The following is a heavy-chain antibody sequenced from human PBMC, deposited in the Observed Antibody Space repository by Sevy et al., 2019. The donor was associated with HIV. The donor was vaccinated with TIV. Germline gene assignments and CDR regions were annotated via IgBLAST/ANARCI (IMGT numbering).Heavy chain of an antibody. CDR1: GFTFSSYW. V-gene: IGHV3-74*01. D-gene: IGHD2-15*01. CDR3: ASDLYCSGGSCYAITSGWFDP. Sequence: GGSLRLSCAASGFTFSSYWMHWVRQAPGKGLVWVSRINSDGSSTSYADSVKGRFTISRDNAKNTLYLQMNSLRAEDTAVYYCASDLYCSGGSCYAITSGWFDPWGQGTLVTVSS. CDR2: INSDGSST. J-gene: IGHJ5*02.